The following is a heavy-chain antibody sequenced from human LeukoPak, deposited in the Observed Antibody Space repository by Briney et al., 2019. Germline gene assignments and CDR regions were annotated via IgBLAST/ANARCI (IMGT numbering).Heavy chain of an antibody. V-gene: IGHV4-61*02. CDR3: ARYSYGYDWFDP. J-gene: IGHJ5*02. CDR1: GGSISSGSYY. CDR2: IYTSGST. D-gene: IGHD5-18*01. Sequence: SETLSLTCTVSGGSISSGSYYWSWIRQPAGKGLEWFGRIYTSGSTNYTPSLKSRVTISVDTSKNQFSLKLSSVTAADTAVYYCARYSYGYDWFDPWGQGTLVTVSP.